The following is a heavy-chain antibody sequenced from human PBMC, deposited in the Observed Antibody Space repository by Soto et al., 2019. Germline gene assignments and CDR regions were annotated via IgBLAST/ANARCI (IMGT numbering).Heavy chain of an antibody. CDR1: GFTFSSYG. V-gene: IGHV3-30*18. D-gene: IGHD1-1*01. Sequence: QVQLVESGGGVVQPGRSLRLSCAASGFTFSSYGMHWVRQAPGKGLEWVAVISYDGSNKYYADSVKGRFTISRDNSKNTLYLQMDSLRAEDTAVYYCAKDRDWNDGLDYWGQGTLVTGSS. J-gene: IGHJ4*02. CDR3: AKDRDWNDGLDY. CDR2: ISYDGSNK.